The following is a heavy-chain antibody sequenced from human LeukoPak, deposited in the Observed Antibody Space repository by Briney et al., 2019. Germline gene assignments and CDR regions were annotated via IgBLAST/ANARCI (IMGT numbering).Heavy chain of an antibody. CDR3: AKDHPRGLFRDTAFDN. Sequence: PGGSLRLSCAASGFTFSSYAMSWVRRAPEKGLEWVSAVSGSGGSTYYADSVKGRFTISRDNSKNTLYLQMNSLRAEDTAVYCCAKDHPRGLFRDTAFDNWGQGTLVTVSS. J-gene: IGHJ4*02. D-gene: IGHD3-22*01. V-gene: IGHV3-23*01. CDR1: GFTFSSYA. CDR2: VSGSGGST.